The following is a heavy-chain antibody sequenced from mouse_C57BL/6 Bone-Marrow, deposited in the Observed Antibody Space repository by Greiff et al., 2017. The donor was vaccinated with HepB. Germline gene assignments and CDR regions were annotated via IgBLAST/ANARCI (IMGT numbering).Heavy chain of an antibody. J-gene: IGHJ3*01. CDR1: GFTFSSYG. CDR3: ARHGELRWFAY. CDR2: ISSGGSYT. Sequence: EVHLVESGGDLVKPGGSLKLSCAASGFTFSSYGMSWVRQTPDKRLEWVATISSGGSYTYYPDSVKGRFTISRDNDKNTLYLQMSSLKSEDTAMYYCARHGELRWFAYWGQGTLVTVSA. V-gene: IGHV5-6*01. D-gene: IGHD1-1*01.